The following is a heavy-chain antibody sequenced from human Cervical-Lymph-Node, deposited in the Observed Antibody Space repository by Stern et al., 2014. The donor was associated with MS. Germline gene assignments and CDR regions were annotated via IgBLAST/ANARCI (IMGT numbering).Heavy chain of an antibody. V-gene: IGHV1-69*01. J-gene: IGHJ4*02. CDR2: IIPMFGTP. Sequence: QLVQSGTAVKKPGSSVKVSCKASGGTFSINTISWVRQAPGQGLEWMGGIIPMFGTPNYAQKFQGRITTTADESTSTAYLELSRLTPQDTALYFCVTDQGGIAVYWGQGTLVTVSS. D-gene: IGHD6-19*01. CDR3: VTDQGGIAVY. CDR1: GGTFSINT.